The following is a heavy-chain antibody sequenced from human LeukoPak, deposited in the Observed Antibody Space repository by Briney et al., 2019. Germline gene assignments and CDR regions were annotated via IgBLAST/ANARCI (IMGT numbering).Heavy chain of an antibody. CDR2: IYTSGST. CDR1: GDSISSYY. Sequence: PSETLSLTCTVSGDSISSYYCTWIRQPAGKGLEWIGRIYTSGSTVYNPSLQSRVSMSVDTSKNQVSLKLTSVTAADTAVYYCAREGVGYRPFDYWGQGAPVTVSS. V-gene: IGHV4-4*07. D-gene: IGHD1-1*01. J-gene: IGHJ4*02. CDR3: AREGVGYRPFDY.